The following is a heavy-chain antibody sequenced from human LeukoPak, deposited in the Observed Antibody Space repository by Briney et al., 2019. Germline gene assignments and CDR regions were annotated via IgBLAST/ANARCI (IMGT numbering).Heavy chain of an antibody. J-gene: IGHJ5*02. Sequence: PGGSLRLSCTVSGFTFSSYWMSWVRQAPGKGLEWVANIKQDGSEKYYVDSVKGRFTISRDNAKNSLYLQMNSLRAEDTAVYYCARVHCDSSGYYEGRSFWFDPWGQGTLVTVSS. CDR3: ARVHCDSSGYYEGRSFWFDP. V-gene: IGHV3-7*01. CDR2: IKQDGSEK. CDR1: GFTFSSYW. D-gene: IGHD3-22*01.